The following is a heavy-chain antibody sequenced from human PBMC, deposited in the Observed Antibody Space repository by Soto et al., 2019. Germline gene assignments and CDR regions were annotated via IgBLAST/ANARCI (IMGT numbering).Heavy chain of an antibody. CDR2: ISYTGANT. CDR1: GFTFGRYA. Sequence: LRLSCVASGFTFGRYAMHWVRQPPGRGLEWVAVISYTGANTYYVGSVRGRFTISRDNSKNTLYLQMNSLRAEDTAMYYCAKHMDDSGYFYVEGADHWGQGTLVTV. V-gene: IGHV3-30*18. CDR3: AKHMDDSGYFYVEGADH. J-gene: IGHJ4*02. D-gene: IGHD3-22*01.